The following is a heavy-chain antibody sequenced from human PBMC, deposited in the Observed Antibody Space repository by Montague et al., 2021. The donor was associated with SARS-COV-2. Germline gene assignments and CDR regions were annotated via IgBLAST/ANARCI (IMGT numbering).Heavy chain of an antibody. D-gene: IGHD3-10*01. V-gene: IGHV4-59*01. CDR3: ARELLPARTGIGTNCFGLDI. J-gene: IGHJ6*02. CDR1: GGSISSSY. CDR2: IYYSGNT. Sequence: SETLSLTCTVSGGSISSSYWSCIRQPPGGELVWIGYIYYSGNTNYNPSLQSRVTISIDTSTNQYSLSLSSMTAADTAVYFCARELLPARTGIGTNCFGLDIWGQGTTVIVSS.